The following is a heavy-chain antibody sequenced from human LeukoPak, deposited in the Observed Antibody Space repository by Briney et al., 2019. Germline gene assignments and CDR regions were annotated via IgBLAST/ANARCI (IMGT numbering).Heavy chain of an antibody. D-gene: IGHD6-13*01. CDR3: ASPRAERSTWYAVDY. J-gene: IGHJ4*02. V-gene: IGHV4-39*07. CDR2: IYDNGST. CDR1: GGSISSSPYY. Sequence: PSETLSLTCTVSGGSISSSPYYWGWIRQPPGKGLEWIGEIYDNGSTNYNPSLKSRVTISVDKSKNQFSLKLSSVTAADTAVYYCASPRAERSTWYAVDYGGQGTLVTVS.